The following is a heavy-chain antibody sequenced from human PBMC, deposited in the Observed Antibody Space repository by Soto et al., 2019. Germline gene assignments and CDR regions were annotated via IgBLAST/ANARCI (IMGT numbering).Heavy chain of an antibody. D-gene: IGHD6-19*01. V-gene: IGHV4-34*01. CDR1: GGSFSDYY. CDR3: ARRRDPGSNSGWYRTKFDY. Sequence: QVQLQQWGAGLLKPSETLSLTCAVYGGSFSDYYWTWIRQPPGKGLEWIGEINHSGTTNFNPSLRGRGTISVETSKNQFSLKLSSVSAADTAVYYCARRRDPGSNSGWYRTKFDYWGQGTPVTVSS. CDR2: INHSGTT. J-gene: IGHJ4*02.